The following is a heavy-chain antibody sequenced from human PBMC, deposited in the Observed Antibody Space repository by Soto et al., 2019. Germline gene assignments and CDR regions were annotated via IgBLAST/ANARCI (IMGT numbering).Heavy chain of an antibody. J-gene: IGHJ5*02. CDR2: IKPISDIT. V-gene: IGHV1-69*13. D-gene: IGHD6-13*01. Sequence: SVKVSCKASGDTFGRFTINWVRQAPGQGLEWMGGIKPISDITNYAQRFQGRVTFTADASTSTVYLELSSLRSEDTAVYYCATLWSAGQTGWFDPWGQGTLVTVSS. CDR1: GDTFGRFT. CDR3: ATLWSAGQTGWFDP.